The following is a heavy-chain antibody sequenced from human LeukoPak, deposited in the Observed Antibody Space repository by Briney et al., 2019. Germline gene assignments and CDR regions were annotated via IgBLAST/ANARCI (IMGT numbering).Heavy chain of an antibody. CDR1: GFTFSDYY. CDR3: ARDRYGDHDYYYGMDV. CDR2: VNSDGTTT. V-gene: IGHV3-74*01. J-gene: IGHJ6*02. D-gene: IGHD4-17*01. Sequence: PGGSLRLSCAASGFTFSDYYMSWIRQAPGKGLVWVSRVNSDGTTTSYADSVKGRFTISRDNAKNTLSLQMNSLRADDTAVYYCARDRYGDHDYYYGMDVWGQGTTVTVSS.